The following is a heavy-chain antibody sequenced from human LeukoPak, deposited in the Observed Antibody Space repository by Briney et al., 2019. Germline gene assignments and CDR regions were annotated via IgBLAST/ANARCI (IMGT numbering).Heavy chain of an antibody. D-gene: IGHD2-2*01. CDR3: ARGGQSTSHAEDHYYYYYMDV. Sequence: ASVKVSCKASGYTFTSYYMHWVRQAPRHPLEWMGIINPIGGSTSYAQKFQGRVTMTRDMSTSTVYMELSSLRSEDTAVYYCARGGQSTSHAEDHYYYYYMDVWGKGTTVTVSS. CDR2: INPIGGST. J-gene: IGHJ6*03. V-gene: IGHV1-46*01. CDR1: GYTFTSYY.